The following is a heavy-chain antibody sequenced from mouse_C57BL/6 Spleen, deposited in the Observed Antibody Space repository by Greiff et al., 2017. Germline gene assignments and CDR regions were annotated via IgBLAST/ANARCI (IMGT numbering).Heavy chain of an antibody. Sequence: QVHVKQPGTELVKPGASVKLSCKASGYTFTSYWMHWVKQRPGQGLEWIGNINPSNGGTNYNEKFKSKATLTVDKSSSTAYRQLSSLTSEDSAVDYCARGGYGNYPWDYWGQGTSGTVSS. J-gene: IGHJ4*01. V-gene: IGHV1-53*01. CDR1: GYTFTSYW. CDR2: INPSNGGT. CDR3: ARGGYGNYPWDY. D-gene: IGHD2-1*01.